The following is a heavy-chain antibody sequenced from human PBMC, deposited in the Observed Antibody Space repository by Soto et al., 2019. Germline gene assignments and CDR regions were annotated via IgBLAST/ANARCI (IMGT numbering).Heavy chain of an antibody. V-gene: IGHV3-23*01. CDR1: EFTFNTYA. Sequence: EVYLFQSGGALVQPGGSLRLSCVASEFTFNTYAMTWVRQAPGKGLEWVSSISVRGDDTYYADSVKGRFTISRDNSKNTLALQMNSLKVDDTAVYYCAILMEWSLWGGPDLDYWGQGTMVTVSS. CDR2: ISVRGDDT. CDR3: AILMEWSLWGGPDLDY. D-gene: IGHD3-3*01. J-gene: IGHJ4*02.